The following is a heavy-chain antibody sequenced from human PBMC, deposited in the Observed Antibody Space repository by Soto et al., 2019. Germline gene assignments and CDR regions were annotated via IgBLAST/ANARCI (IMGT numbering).Heavy chain of an antibody. V-gene: IGHV4-4*07. CDR3: AREGASGFGMDV. J-gene: IGHJ6*02. CDR1: GGSIRSYY. CDR2: IYTSGST. D-gene: IGHD1-26*01. Sequence: QVQLQESGPGLVKPSETLTLTCNVSGGSIRSYYWSWVRQPAGKPLEWIGRIYTSGSTNYNTSLKIRVSMSVDTSKNQFSLEVTSVTAADTAVYYCAREGASGFGMDVWGLGTTVTVSS.